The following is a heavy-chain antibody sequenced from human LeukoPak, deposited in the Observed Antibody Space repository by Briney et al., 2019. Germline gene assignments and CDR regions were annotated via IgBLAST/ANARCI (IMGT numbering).Heavy chain of an antibody. CDR1: GYTFTGYS. V-gene: IGHV1-2*02. CDR2: INPMVGVT. CDR3: AREGWALCAIDM. Sequence: ASVKVSCKASGYTFTGYSMNWVRQAPGQGLEWMGRINPMVGVTNYAQKFQGRVTMTRDTSTSTASMELSRLTSEDTAVFYCAREGWALCAIDMWGRARMVTVPS. J-gene: IGHJ3*02. D-gene: IGHD1-26*01.